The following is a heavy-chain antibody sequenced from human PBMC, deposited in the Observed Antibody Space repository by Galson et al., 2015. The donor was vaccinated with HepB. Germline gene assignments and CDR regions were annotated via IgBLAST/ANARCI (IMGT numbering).Heavy chain of an antibody. V-gene: IGHV3-30*18. CDR2: ISYDGSNK. CDR1: GFTFSSYG. Sequence: SLRLSCAASGFTFSSYGMHWVRQAPGKGLEWVAVISYDGSNKYYADSVKGRFTISRDNSKNTLYLQMNSLRAEDTAVYYCAKVRSVVAATEGMDVWGQGTTVTVSS. D-gene: IGHD2-15*01. CDR3: AKVRSVVAATEGMDV. J-gene: IGHJ6*02.